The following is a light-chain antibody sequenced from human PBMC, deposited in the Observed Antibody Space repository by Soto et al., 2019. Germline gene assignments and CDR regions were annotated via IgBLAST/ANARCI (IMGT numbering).Light chain of an antibody. CDR1: SSDVGGSNY. V-gene: IGLV2-14*03. Sequence: QSALTQPASVSGSPGQPITISCTGTSSDVGGSNYVSWYQQHPGKAPKRMIYDVSNRPSGVSKRFSGFKSGNTASLTISGTQAEAEADYSCSSYTSSSTLYVFGTGTKLTVL. J-gene: IGLJ1*01. CDR3: SSYTSSSTLYV. CDR2: DVS.